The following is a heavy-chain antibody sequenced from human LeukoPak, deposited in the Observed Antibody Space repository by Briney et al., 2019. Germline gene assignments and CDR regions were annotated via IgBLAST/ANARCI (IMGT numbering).Heavy chain of an antibody. D-gene: IGHD1-26*01. Sequence: SETLSLTCTVPVGSRRRYNWSSIRQPPGKGLEWIGYIYYSGSINYNPSLKSRLTISVDTSKNQFSLKLSSVTAADTAVYYCARRGSYYAYWGQGTLVTVSS. CDR3: ARRGSYYAY. V-gene: IGHV4-59*01. CDR1: VGSRRRYN. J-gene: IGHJ4*02. CDR2: IYYSGSI.